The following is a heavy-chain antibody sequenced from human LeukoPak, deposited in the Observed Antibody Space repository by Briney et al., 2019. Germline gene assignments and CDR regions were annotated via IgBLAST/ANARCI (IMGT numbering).Heavy chain of an antibody. D-gene: IGHD3-9*01. Sequence: GGSLRLSCAASGFTFSSYSMMWVRQAPGKGLEWVSYISSSSTTIHYADSVKGRFTISRDNAKNSLYLQMNSLRAEDTAVYYCARDSDIVTGSKSHFDYWGQGTLVTVSS. CDR1: GFTFSSYS. CDR2: ISSSSTTI. V-gene: IGHV3-48*04. CDR3: ARDSDIVTGSKSHFDY. J-gene: IGHJ4*02.